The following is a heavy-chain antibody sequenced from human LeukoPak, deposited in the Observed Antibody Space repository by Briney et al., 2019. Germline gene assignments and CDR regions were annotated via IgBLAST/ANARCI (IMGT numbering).Heavy chain of an antibody. J-gene: IGHJ4*02. Sequence: SQTLSLTCTVSGGSISSGDYYWSWIRQPPGKGLEWIGYIYYSGSTYYNPSLKSRVTISVDTSKNQFSLKLSSVTAADTAVYYCARAGYDFWSGYYLNDYWGQGTLVTVSS. D-gene: IGHD3-3*01. CDR3: ARAGYDFWSGYYLNDY. V-gene: IGHV4-30-4*08. CDR2: IYYSGST. CDR1: GGSISSGDYY.